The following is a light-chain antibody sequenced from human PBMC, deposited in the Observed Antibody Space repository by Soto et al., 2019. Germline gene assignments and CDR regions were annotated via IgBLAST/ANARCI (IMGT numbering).Light chain of an antibody. CDR3: QQFSSYPLT. CDR2: DAS. V-gene: IGKV1-5*01. Sequence: DIQITQSPSSLSASVEDRVTITCRASQSISSWLAWYQQKPGKAPKLLIYDASSLESGVPSRFSGSGSGTDFTLTISRLEPEDFAVYYCQQFSSYPLTFGGGTKVDIK. CDR1: QSISSW. J-gene: IGKJ4*01.